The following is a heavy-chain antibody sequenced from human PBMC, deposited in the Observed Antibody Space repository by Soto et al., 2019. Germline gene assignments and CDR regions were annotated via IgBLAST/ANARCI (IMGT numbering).Heavy chain of an antibody. CDR3: VRKYPGTRPFDY. CDR1: GFAFSGSA. V-gene: IGHV3-73*01. J-gene: IGHJ4*01. CDR2: IRSKGHNYAT. Sequence: GGSLRLSCAASGFAFSGSAMYWVRQASGKGPEWVGRIRSKGHNYATEYAASVKGRFTISRDNSRTTLYLQMNSLRVEDTALYYCVRKYPGTRPFDYWGQGTLVTVSS. D-gene: IGHD2-2*01.